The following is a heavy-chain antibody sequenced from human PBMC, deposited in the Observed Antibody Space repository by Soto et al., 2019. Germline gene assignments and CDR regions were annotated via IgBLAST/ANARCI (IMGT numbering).Heavy chain of an antibody. J-gene: IGHJ3*02. V-gene: IGHV4-39*01. D-gene: IGHD1-26*01. CDR1: GGSICGSRCH. Sequence: LSHTCTVAGGSICGSRCHRGRIRQPPGKRLEWIASIKYSGTTFYNPSLKSRVTLSVDTSKNQFALKLSSVTAAETAVYYCARHGITGSYYDAFDIWGQGTMVTVSS. CDR3: ARHGITGSYYDAFDI. CDR2: IKYSGTT.